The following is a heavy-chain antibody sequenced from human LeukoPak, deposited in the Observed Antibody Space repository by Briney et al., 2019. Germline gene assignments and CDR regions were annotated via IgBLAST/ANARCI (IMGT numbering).Heavy chain of an antibody. Sequence: GGSLRLSCAASGFTFSSYSMNWVRQAPGKGLEWVSSISSSSSYIYYADSVKGRFTISRDNAKNSLYLQMNSLRAEDTAVYYCARDPCRTTIVSVEAGYTDCISWNEHFDYWGQGTLVTVSS. CDR2: ISSSSSYI. D-gene: IGHD1-1*01. CDR1: GFTFSSYS. J-gene: IGHJ4*02. V-gene: IGHV3-21*01. CDR3: ARDPCRTTIVSVEAGYTDCISWNEHFDY.